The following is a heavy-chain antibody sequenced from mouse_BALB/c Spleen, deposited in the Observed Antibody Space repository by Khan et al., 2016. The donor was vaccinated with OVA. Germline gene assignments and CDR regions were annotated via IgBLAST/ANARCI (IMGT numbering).Heavy chain of an antibody. CDR3: ARGNYYGYALDY. J-gene: IGHJ4*01. CDR1: GYSITSNYA. V-gene: IGHV3-2*02. CDR2: ISYSGST. Sequence: EVQLQESGPGLVKPSQSLSLTCTVNGYSITSNYAWNWIRQFPGNKLEWMGYISYSGSTNYNPSLKSRLSITRDTSKNQFFLLLHSVTTEDSATYYGARGNYYGYALDYWGQGTSVTVSS. D-gene: IGHD1-1*01.